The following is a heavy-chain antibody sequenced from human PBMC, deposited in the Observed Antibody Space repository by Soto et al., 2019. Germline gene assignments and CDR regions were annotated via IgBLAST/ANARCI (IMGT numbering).Heavy chain of an antibody. V-gene: IGHV4-31*03. CDR2: ISYSGST. D-gene: IGHD2-21*01. CDR1: GGSITSGGYY. J-gene: IGHJ6*02. CDR3: AGDVVGAIGETYYCYGLDV. Sequence: SETLSLTCTVSGGSITSGGYYWTWIRQRPGKGLEWIGYISYSGSTYYNPSLKTRITIEVDMSKSQFSLRLSSVTAADTAVYYCAGDVVGAIGETYYCYGLDVWGQGTTVTVS.